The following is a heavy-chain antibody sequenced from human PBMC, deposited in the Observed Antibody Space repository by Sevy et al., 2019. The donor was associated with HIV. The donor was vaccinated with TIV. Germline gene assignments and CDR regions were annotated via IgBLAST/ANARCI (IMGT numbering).Heavy chain of an antibody. Sequence: ASLKVSCKASGGTFSSYGISWVRQAPGQGLEWMGGIIPILGTVNYAQKFQGRVTITADESTKTAYMELRSLRSEDTAVYYCARGRGNGWYYFDYWGQETLVTVSS. CDR3: ARGRGNGWYYFDY. D-gene: IGHD6-19*01. CDR2: IIPILGTV. J-gene: IGHJ4*02. V-gene: IGHV1-69*13. CDR1: GGTFSSYG.